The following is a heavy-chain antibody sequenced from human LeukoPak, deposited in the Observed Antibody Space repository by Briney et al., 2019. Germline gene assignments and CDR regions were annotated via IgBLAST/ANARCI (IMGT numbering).Heavy chain of an antibody. V-gene: IGHV3-30-3*01. J-gene: IGHJ6*03. D-gene: IGHD3-10*01. CDR3: ARWASLVRGRDYYYYMDV. CDR2: ISYDGSNK. CDR1: GFTFSSYA. Sequence: GGSLRLSCAASGFTFSSYAMHWVRQAPGKGLEWVAVISYDGSNKYYADSVKGRFTISRDNAKNSLYLQVNSLRAEDTAVYYCARWASLVRGRDYYYYMDVWGKGTTVTVSS.